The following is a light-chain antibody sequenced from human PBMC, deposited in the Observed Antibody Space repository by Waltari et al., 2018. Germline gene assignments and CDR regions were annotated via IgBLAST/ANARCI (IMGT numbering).Light chain of an antibody. CDR1: QRLLHTNGYNY. CDR2: LGS. CDR3: MQSLQTPWT. V-gene: IGKV2-28*01. J-gene: IGKJ1*01. Sequence: DIVMTQSPRSLPVTPGEPASISCRSSQRLLHTNGYNYLNWYLQKPGQSPQLLIYLGSNRASEVPDRFSGGGSGTDFTLKISRVEAEDIGVYYCMQSLQTPWTFGQGTKVEMK.